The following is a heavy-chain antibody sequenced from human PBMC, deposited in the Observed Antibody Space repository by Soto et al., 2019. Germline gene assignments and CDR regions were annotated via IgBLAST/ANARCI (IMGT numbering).Heavy chain of an antibody. CDR3: ARGDTPMITGMDSFDI. V-gene: IGHV3-7*01. J-gene: IGHJ3*02. D-gene: IGHD5-18*01. CDR1: GFTFSRYW. CDR2: IKQDGTEK. Sequence: LRLSCAASGFTFSRYWMNGVRQAPGKGLEWVANIKQDGTEKNYVDSVKGRFTISRDNARNSLYLQMDSLRAEDTAVYFCARGDTPMITGMDSFDIWGQGTMVTVSS.